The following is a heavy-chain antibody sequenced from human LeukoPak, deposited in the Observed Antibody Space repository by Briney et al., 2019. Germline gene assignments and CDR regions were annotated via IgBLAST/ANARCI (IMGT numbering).Heavy chain of an antibody. J-gene: IGHJ3*02. CDR3: ARDYSGYDPDAFDI. CDR1: GFTFSDYY. Sequence: PGGSLRLSCAASGFTFSDYYMSWIRQAPGKGLEWVSYISSSGSTIYYADSVKGRFTISRDNAKNSLYLQMNSLRAEDTAVYYCARDYSGYDPDAFDIWGQGTMVTVSS. D-gene: IGHD5-12*01. V-gene: IGHV3-11*04. CDR2: ISSSGSTI.